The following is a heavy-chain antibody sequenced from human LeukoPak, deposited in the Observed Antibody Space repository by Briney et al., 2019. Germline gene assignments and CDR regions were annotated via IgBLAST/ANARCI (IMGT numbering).Heavy chain of an antibody. V-gene: IGHV3-23*01. CDR2: ISDSGGST. CDR1: GFTFSSYA. CDR3: ARDPVSTSGEGYFDY. J-gene: IGHJ4*02. Sequence: GGSLRLSCAASGFTFSSYAMSWVRQAPGKGLEWVSGISDSGGSTYYADSVKGRFTISRDNSKNTLYLQMNSPRAEDTAVYYCARDPVSTSGEGYFDYWGQGTLVTVSS. D-gene: IGHD2-2*01.